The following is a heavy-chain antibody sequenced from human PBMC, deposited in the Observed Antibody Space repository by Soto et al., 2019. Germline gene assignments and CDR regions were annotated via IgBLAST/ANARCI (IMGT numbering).Heavy chain of an antibody. J-gene: IGHJ5*02. CDR1: GGSISSSSYH. Sequence: SETLSLTCTVSGGSISSSSYHWGWIRQPPGKGLEWIGNIYFSGSTYYNPSLKSRVTISVDTSKNQFSLRLSSVTAADTAFYNCERLQFTDWFDPWGQGTLVTVSS. D-gene: IGHD1-1*01. V-gene: IGHV4-39*01. CDR3: ERLQFTDWFDP. CDR2: IYFSGST.